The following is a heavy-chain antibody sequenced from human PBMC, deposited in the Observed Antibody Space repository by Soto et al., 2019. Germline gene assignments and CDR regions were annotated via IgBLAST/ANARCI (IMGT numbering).Heavy chain of an antibody. CDR2: IIPIFGTA. CDR3: ARSAYSSSWDPYYYYYGMDV. CDR1: GGTFSSYA. J-gene: IGHJ6*02. Sequence: SVKVSCKASGGTFSSYAISWVRQAPGQGLEWIGGIIPIFGTANYAQKFQGRVTITADKSTSTAYMELSSLRSEDTAVYYCARSAYSSSWDPYYYYYGMDVWGQGTTVTVSS. D-gene: IGHD6-13*01. V-gene: IGHV1-69*06.